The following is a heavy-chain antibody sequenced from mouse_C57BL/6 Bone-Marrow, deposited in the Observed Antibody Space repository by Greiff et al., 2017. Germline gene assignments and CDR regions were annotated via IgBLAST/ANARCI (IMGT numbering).Heavy chain of an antibody. CDR2: INPNYGTT. CDR1: GYSFTDYN. V-gene: IGHV1-39*01. D-gene: IGHD2-2*01. Sequence: VHVKQSGPELVKPGASVKISCKASGYSFTDYNMNWVKQSNGKSLEWIGVINPNYGTTSYNKKFKGKATLTVDQSSSTAYMQLNSLTSEDSAVYYCTRYNYGYPYYYAMDDWGQGTSVTVSS. CDR3: TRYNYGYPYYYAMDD. J-gene: IGHJ4*01.